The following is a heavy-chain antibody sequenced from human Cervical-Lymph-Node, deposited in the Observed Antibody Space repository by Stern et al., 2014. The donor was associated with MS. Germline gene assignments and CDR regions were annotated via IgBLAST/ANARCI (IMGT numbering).Heavy chain of an antibody. V-gene: IGHV3-23*04. CDR3: AMASTAYYADH. D-gene: IGHD3-22*01. Sequence: EVHLVESGGGLVQPGGSLRLSCAASGFTFSNYAMTWVRQAPGKALEWVSSLTTSGAGTWYAASVKGRFTSSRDNSKDVLYLQMNSLRVEDTALYYCAMASTAYYADHWGQGTLVTVSS. CDR1: GFTFSNYA. CDR2: LTTSGAGT. J-gene: IGHJ4*02.